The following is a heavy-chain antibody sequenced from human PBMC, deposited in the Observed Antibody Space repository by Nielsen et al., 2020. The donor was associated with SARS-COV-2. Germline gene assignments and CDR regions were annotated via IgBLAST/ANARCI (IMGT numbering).Heavy chain of an antibody. CDR1: GFTVSSNY. CDR3: ARTGITGTTAHY. V-gene: IGHV3-53*01. CDR2: IYSSGST. D-gene: IGHD1-7*01. J-gene: IGHJ4*02. Sequence: GESLKISCAASGFTVSSNYMSWVRQAPGKGLEWVSVIYSSGSTYYADSVKGRFTISRDNAKNSLYLQMNSLRAEDTAVYYCARTGITGTTAHYWGQGTLVTVSS.